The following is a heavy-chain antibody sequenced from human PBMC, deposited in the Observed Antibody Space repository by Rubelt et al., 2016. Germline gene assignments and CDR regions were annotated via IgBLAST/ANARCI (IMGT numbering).Heavy chain of an antibody. CDR1: GFTFSSYA. CDR2: ISGSGGST. D-gene: IGHD1-26*01. V-gene: IGHV3-23*01. Sequence: SGFTFSSYAMSWVRQAPGKGLEWVSAISGSGGSTYYADSVKGRFTISEDNSKTTLYLKMNSLRAEDTAVYYCAKFFSALAPPFDYWGQGTLVTVSS. CDR3: AKFFSALAPPFDY. J-gene: IGHJ4*02.